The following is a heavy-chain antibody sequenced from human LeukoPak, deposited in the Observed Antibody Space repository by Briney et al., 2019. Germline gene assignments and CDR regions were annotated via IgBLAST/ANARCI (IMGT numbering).Heavy chain of an antibody. J-gene: IGHJ6*02. Sequence: SVKVSCKASGGTFSSYAISWVRQAPGQGLEWMGGIIPIFGTANYAQKFQGRVTITADESTSTAYTELSSLRSEDTAVYYCASRDSTRAYYYGMDVWGQGTTVTVSS. CDR3: ASRDSTRAYYYGMDV. CDR1: GGTFSSYA. CDR2: IIPIFGTA. V-gene: IGHV1-69*13.